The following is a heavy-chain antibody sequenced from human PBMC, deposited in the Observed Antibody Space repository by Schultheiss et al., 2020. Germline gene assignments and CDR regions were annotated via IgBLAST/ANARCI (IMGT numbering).Heavy chain of an antibody. Sequence: WGSMRLSCAASGFTFSSYAMSWVRQAPGKGLEWLSVISHDGSNEYYANSVKGRFTISRGNSKNTLYLQMNRLRAEDTAVYYCARGGKGHCGGHCHTHHWGQGTLVTVSS. V-gene: IGHV3-30-3*01. D-gene: IGHD2-21*01. J-gene: IGHJ5*02. CDR3: ARGGKGHCGGHCHTHH. CDR1: GFTFSSYA. CDR2: ISHDGSNE.